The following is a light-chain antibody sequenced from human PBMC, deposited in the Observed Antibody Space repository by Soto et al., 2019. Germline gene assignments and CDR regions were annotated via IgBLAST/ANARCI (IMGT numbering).Light chain of an antibody. CDR3: QQYNNWPWT. Sequence: EIVMTQSPATLSVSPGGRATLSCRASQRISGTLAWYQQKPGQAPRLLIHGASTRAPGFPARFSGSGSGTDFTLTISSLQSEDFAVYYCQQYNNWPWTFGQGTKVEIK. J-gene: IGKJ1*01. V-gene: IGKV3-15*01. CDR2: GAS. CDR1: QRISGT.